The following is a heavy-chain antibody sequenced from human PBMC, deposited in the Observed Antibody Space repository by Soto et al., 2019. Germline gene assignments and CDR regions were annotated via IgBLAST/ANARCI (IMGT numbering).Heavy chain of an antibody. CDR1: GGSISSGDYY. CDR3: ARDRYDFWSGYYMVAFDI. D-gene: IGHD3-3*01. Sequence: SETLSLTCTVSGGSISSGDYYWSWIRQPPGKGLEWIGYIYYSGSTYYNPSLKSRVTISVDTSKNQFSLKLSSVTAADTAVYYCARDRYDFWSGYYMVAFDIWGQGTMVTVSS. CDR2: IYYSGST. V-gene: IGHV4-30-4*01. J-gene: IGHJ3*02.